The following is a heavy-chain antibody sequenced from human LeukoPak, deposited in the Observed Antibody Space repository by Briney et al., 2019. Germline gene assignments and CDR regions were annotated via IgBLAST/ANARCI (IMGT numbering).Heavy chain of an antibody. CDR3: ARDLEDIVVVRVASQYYYYYYHMDV. CDR2: IYYSGTT. Sequence: SETLSLTCTVSGGSMSSFYWSWIRRPPGKGLEWIGYIYYSGTTNYNPSLKSRVTISVDASKNQFSLKLSSVTAADTAVYYCARDLEDIVVVRVASQYYYYYYHMDVWGKGTTVTVSS. D-gene: IGHD2-2*01. V-gene: IGHV4-59*12. CDR1: GGSMSSFY. J-gene: IGHJ6*03.